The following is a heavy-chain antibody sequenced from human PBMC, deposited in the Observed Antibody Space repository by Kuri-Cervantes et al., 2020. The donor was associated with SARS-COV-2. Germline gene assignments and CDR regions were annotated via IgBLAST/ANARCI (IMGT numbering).Heavy chain of an antibody. D-gene: IGHD6-13*01. CDR3: ARLPAVAGPQLPLDY. Sequence: ASVKVSCKASGYTFTSYAMHWVRQAPGQGLEWMGWISANNGITNYAQKFQGRVTLTTDRSTDTAYMELTSLRSDDTAVYYCARLPAVAGPQLPLDYWGQGTLVTVSS. V-gene: IGHV1-18*01. CDR1: GYTFTSYA. CDR2: ISANNGIT. J-gene: IGHJ4*02.